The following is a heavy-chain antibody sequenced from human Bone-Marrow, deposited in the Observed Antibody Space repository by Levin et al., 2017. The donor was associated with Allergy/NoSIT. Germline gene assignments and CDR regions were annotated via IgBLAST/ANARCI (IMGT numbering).Heavy chain of an antibody. CDR1: GFTFSDYA. CDR3: ARGQLNWGIDY. CDR2: IWYDGSNK. D-gene: IGHD7-27*01. J-gene: IGHJ4*02. Sequence: QPGGSLRLSCAASGFTFSDYAMNWVRQAPGEGLEWVALIWYDGSNKYYGDSVKGRFSISRDNSKNTLYLQMNCLRAEDTAVYYCARGQLNWGIDYWGQGTLVTVSS. V-gene: IGHV3-33*01.